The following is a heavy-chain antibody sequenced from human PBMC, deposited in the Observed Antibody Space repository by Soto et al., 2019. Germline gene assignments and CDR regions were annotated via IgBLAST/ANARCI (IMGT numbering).Heavy chain of an antibody. D-gene: IGHD4-4*01. CDR2: ISTSARII. V-gene: IGHV3-11*01. Sequence: VQLVESGGALVKPGGSLRLSCAASGFTFSDYFMTWIRQAPGEGLEWVAYISTSARIINYAGSVKGRFTISRDNAKNSLYLQMNSLRAEDTAVYFCAREYSAYHYHVDFWGQGTVVTVSS. CDR1: GFTFSDYF. CDR3: AREYSAYHYHVDF. J-gene: IGHJ4*02.